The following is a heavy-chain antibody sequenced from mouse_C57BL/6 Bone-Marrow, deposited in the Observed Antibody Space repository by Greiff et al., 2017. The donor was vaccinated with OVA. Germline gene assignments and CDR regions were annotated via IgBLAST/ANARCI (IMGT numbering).Heavy chain of an antibody. CDR2: IYPRSGNT. D-gene: IGHD2-1*01. Sequence: VMLQQSGAELARPGASVKLSCKASGYTFTSYGISWVKQRTGQGLEWIGEIYPRSGNTYYNEKFKGKATLTADKSSSTAYMELRSLTSEDSAVYFCARLGSRNYGFAYWGQGTLVTVSA. V-gene: IGHV1-81*01. CDR3: ARLGSRNYGFAY. J-gene: IGHJ3*01. CDR1: GYTFTSYG.